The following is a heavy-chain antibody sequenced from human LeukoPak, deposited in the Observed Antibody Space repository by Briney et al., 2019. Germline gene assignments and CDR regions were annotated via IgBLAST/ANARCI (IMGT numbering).Heavy chain of an antibody. Sequence: TGGSLRLSCAASGFTFSNYAMTWVRQAPGKGLEWVSAISGSGGSTYYAGSVKGRFTISRDNSKNTLYLQMNSLRVEDTAIYYCAKDGRGLPDSWGQGTLVTVSS. J-gene: IGHJ5*01. D-gene: IGHD3/OR15-3a*01. V-gene: IGHV3-23*01. CDR1: GFTFSNYA. CDR2: ISGSGGST. CDR3: AKDGRGLPDS.